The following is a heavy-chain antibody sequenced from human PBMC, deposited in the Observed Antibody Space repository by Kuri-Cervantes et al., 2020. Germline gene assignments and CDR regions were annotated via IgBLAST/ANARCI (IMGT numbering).Heavy chain of an antibody. CDR2: ISGSGGST. D-gene: IGHD3/OR15-3a*01. CDR1: GFTFSSYA. Sequence: GGSLRLSCAASGFTFSSYAMSWVRQAPGKGLEWVSAISGSGGSTYYADSVKGRFTISRDNSKNSLYLQMNSLRAEDTAVYYCARGTGFDWFDPWGQGTLVTVSS. J-gene: IGHJ5*02. V-gene: IGHV3-23*01. CDR3: ARGTGFDWFDP.